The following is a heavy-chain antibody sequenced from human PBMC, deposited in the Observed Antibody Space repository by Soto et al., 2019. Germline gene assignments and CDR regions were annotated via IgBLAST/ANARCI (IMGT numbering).Heavy chain of an antibody. CDR3: ALLPNPLVRGVDSGYYFDY. J-gene: IGHJ4*02. CDR1: GFSFSSNW. Sequence: GGSLRLSCAASGFSFSSNWMHWVRQAPGKGLVWVSHINIDGSSTSYAASVKGRFTISRDNAKNTLYLQMNSLRAEDTAMYYCALLPNPLVRGVDSGYYFDYWGQGTLVTVSS. CDR2: INIDGSST. V-gene: IGHV3-74*01. D-gene: IGHD3-10*01.